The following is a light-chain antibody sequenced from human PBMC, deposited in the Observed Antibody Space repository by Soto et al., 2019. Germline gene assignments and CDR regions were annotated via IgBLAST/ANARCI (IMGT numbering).Light chain of an antibody. J-gene: IGLJ1*01. CDR3: SSYAGTNNRYV. V-gene: IGLV2-8*01. Sequence: QSVLTQPPSASGSPGQSVTISCTGTGSDIGGYNFVSWYQQHPGKVPKLIIYEVNKRPSGVPDRFSGSKSSNTASLTVSGLQADDEADYYCSSYAGTNNRYVFGTGTKLTVL. CDR2: EVN. CDR1: GSDIGGYNF.